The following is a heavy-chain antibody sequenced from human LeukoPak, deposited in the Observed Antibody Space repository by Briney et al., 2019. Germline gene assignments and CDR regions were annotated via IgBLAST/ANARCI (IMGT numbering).Heavy chain of an antibody. CDR1: GYTFTAYY. D-gene: IGHD6-19*01. J-gene: IGHJ4*02. Sequence: GASVKVSCKASGYTFTAYYIHWVRQAPGQGLEWMGIINPSGGSTTYAQSFQGRVTMTRDTSTSAVYMELSSLRSEDTAVYYCARGGSLAVAPHLYYFDYWGQGTLVTVSS. CDR3: ARGGSLAVAPHLYYFDY. V-gene: IGHV1-46*01. CDR2: INPSGGST.